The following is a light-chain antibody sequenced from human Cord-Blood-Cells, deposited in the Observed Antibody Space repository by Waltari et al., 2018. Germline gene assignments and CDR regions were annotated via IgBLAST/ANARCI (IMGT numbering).Light chain of an antibody. J-gene: IGLJ3*02. CDR1: SNNVGNQG. Sequence: QAGLTQPPSVSKGLRQTATLTCTGHSNNVGNQGAAWLQRHQGHPPKLLSYRNNNRPSGISERLSASRSGNTASLTITGLQPEDEADYYCSAWDSSLSAWVFGGGTKLTVL. V-gene: IGLV10-54*01. CDR2: RNN. CDR3: SAWDSSLSAWV.